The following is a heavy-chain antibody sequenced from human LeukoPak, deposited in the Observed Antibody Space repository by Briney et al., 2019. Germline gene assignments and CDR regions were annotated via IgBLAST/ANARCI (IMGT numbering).Heavy chain of an antibody. V-gene: IGHV3-7*01. CDR2: IKEDESAK. CDR1: GFTFRSYW. CDR3: ARDVGGSLDY. J-gene: IGHJ4*02. Sequence: GGSLRLSCAAPGFTFRSYWMAWVRQAPGKGLEWVANIKEDESAKHQADSVKGRFTISRDNAQNSVYLQMSSLRGEDTAVYYCARDVGGSLDYWGQGTLVTVSS. D-gene: IGHD1-26*01.